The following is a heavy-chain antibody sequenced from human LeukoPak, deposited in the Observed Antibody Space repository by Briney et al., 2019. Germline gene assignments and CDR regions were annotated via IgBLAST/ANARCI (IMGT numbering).Heavy chain of an antibody. CDR1: GGSISSSSYY. Sequence: SETLSLTCTVSGGSISSSSYYWGWIRQPPGKGLEWIGSIYYSGSTYYNPSLKSRVTISVDTSKNQFSLKLSSVTAADTAVYYCAREIFKLLWFGELFVKYDAFDIWGQGTMVTVSS. CDR3: AREIFKLLWFGELFVKYDAFDI. D-gene: IGHD3-10*01. V-gene: IGHV4-39*01. J-gene: IGHJ3*02. CDR2: IYYSGST.